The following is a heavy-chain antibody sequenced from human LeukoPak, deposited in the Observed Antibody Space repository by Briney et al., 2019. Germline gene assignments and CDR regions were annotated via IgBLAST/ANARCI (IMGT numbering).Heavy chain of an antibody. CDR1: GGAISNDGYF. CDR2: IHYSGRT. CDR3: ARDAIEFSGWFDP. V-gene: IGHV4-31*11. Sequence: SETLSLTCAVSGGAISNDGYFWSWIRQRPGKGVEWIGYIHYSGRTFYNPSLSSRVTISVGAAQNLVSLKLDSVTAADTAVYYCARDAIEFSGWFDPWGPGTLVTVSS. J-gene: IGHJ5*02. D-gene: IGHD3-10*01.